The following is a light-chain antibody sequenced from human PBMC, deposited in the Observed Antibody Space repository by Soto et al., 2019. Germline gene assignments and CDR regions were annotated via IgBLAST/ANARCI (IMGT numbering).Light chain of an antibody. CDR3: QQYTTSPPAYT. J-gene: IGKJ2*01. V-gene: IGKV3-20*01. CDR1: QSVSSSY. Sequence: EIVLTQSPGTLSLSPGERATLSCRASQSVSSSYLAWYQQKPGQAPRLLIYGASSRATGVPDRFSGSGSGTDFTLTISRLEPADFAVYYCQQYTTSPPAYTVGQGTKLEIK. CDR2: GAS.